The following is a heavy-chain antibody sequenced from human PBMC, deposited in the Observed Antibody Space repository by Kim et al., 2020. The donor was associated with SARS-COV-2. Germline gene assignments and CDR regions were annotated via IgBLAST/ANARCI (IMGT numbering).Heavy chain of an antibody. CDR1: GGSISSSSYY. V-gene: IGHV4-39*01. CDR3: ARHSYDSSPFGYFDL. D-gene: IGHD3-22*01. CDR2: IYYSGST. Sequence: SETLSLTCTVSGGSISSSSYYWGWIRQPPGKGLEWIGSIYYSGSTYYNPSLKSRVTISVDTSKNQFSLKLSSVTAADTAVYYCARHSYDSSPFGYFDLWGRGTLVTVSS. J-gene: IGHJ2*01.